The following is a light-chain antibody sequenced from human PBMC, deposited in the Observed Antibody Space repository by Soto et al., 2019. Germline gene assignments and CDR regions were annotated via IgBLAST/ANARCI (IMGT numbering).Light chain of an antibody. Sequence: DIVMTQSPLSLPVTLGETASISCRSNQSLQQSDGHSYLDWFLQKPGQSPQLLIYLTSQRTSEVTSRISGSGSGTDFTLQIRGVEAADVGIYFCMQALQTPRTFGQGTTVEI. J-gene: IGKJ1*01. CDR3: MQALQTPRT. V-gene: IGKV2-28*01. CDR1: QSLQQSDGHSY. CDR2: LTS.